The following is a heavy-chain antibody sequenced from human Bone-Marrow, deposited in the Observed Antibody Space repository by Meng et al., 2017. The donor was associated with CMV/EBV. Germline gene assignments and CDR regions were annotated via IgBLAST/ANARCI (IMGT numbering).Heavy chain of an antibody. J-gene: IGHJ4*02. CDR2: IKQDGSEK. Sequence: GESLKISCAASGITFSSYGMHWVRQAPGKGLEWVANIKQDGSEKYYVDSVKGRFTISRDNAKNSLYLQMNSLRAEDTAVYYCARGGPYSSSRYFDYWGQGTLVTVSS. CDR3: ARGGPYSSSRYFDY. CDR1: GITFSSYG. V-gene: IGHV3-7*01. D-gene: IGHD6-13*01.